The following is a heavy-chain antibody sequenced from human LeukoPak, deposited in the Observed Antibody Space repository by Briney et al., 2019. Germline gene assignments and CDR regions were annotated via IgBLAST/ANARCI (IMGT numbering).Heavy chain of an antibody. V-gene: IGHV3-21*01. Sequence: GGSLRLSCAASGFTFSSYSMNWVRQAPGKGLEWVSSISSSSSYIYYADSVKGRFTISRDNAKNSLYLQMSSLRAEDTAVYYCAAGIFPTDYWGQGTLVTVSS. CDR3: AAGIFPTDY. CDR2: ISSSSSYI. CDR1: GFTFSSYS. D-gene: IGHD2-15*01. J-gene: IGHJ4*02.